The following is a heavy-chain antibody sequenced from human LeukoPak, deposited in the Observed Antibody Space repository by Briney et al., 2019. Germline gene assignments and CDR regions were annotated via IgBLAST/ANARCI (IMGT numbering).Heavy chain of an antibody. CDR1: EFSFTSYW. CDR2: IYPADGDT. V-gene: IGHV5-51*01. Sequence: GESLKISCKGSEFSFTSYWIAWVRQMPGWGLEYMAIIYPADGDTRYSPSFQGQVTISADTSISTAYLQWSSLKASDTAIYFCARLRSGYGSGSFDYWGQGTLITVSS. CDR3: ARLRSGYGSGSFDY. J-gene: IGHJ4*02. D-gene: IGHD3-10*01.